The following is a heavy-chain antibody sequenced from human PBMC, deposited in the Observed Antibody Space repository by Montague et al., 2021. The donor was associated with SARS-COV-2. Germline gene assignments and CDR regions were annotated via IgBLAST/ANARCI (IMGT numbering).Heavy chain of an antibody. D-gene: IGHD3-22*01. J-gene: IGHJ4*02. V-gene: IGHV4-34*01. CDR2: IKQSGST. Sequence: SETLSLTCGVYGGSFGDDHWSWIRQPPGKGLEWIGDIKQSGSTNYNPSLKSRVTISVDTSRNQFSLKLTSVTAADTAVYFCARGPLSVSMIVVVFTSASYYFDYWGQGALVTVSS. CDR3: ARGPLSVSMIVVVFTSASYYFDY. CDR1: GGSFGDDH.